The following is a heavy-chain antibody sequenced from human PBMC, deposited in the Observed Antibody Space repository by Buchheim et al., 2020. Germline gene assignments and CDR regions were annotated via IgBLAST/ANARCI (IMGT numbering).Heavy chain of an antibody. D-gene: IGHD3-3*01. CDR1: GFTFTNSW. CDR3: ARSGYDFWSGYHFDY. J-gene: IGHJ4*02. Sequence: EVQLVESGGGLVQPGGSLTLSCAASGFTFTNSWMHWVRRAPGNGLVWISPINSEGSSTTYADSVKGRFTISRDNAKNTVYLQMHSLRAEDTAVDYCARSGYDFWSGYHFDYWGQGTL. CDR2: INSEGSST. V-gene: IGHV3-74*03.